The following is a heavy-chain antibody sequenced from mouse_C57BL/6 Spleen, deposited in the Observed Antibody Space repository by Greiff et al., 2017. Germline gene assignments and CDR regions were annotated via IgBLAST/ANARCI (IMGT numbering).Heavy chain of an antibody. V-gene: IGHV5-17*01. Sequence: EVQVVESGGGLVKPGGSLKLSCAASGFTFSDYGMHWVRQAPEKGLEWVAYISSGSSTIYYADTVKGRFTISRDNAKNTLFLQMTSLRSEDTAMYYCASLDGYYGYFDYWGQGTTLTVSS. CDR1: GFTFSDYG. J-gene: IGHJ2*01. CDR2: ISSGSSTI. CDR3: ASLDGYYGYFDY. D-gene: IGHD2-3*01.